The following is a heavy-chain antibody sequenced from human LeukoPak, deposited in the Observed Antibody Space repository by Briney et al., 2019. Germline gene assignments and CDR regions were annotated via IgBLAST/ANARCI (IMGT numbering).Heavy chain of an antibody. CDR2: ISAYNGNS. D-gene: IGHD1-26*01. Sequence: ASVKVSCKASGYTFTSYAISWVRQAPGHGLEWLGWISAYNGNSNYAQNLQGRVTMTTDTSTGTAYMELRSLRSDDTAVYYCARGGQIVGAPDYWGQGTLVTVSS. CDR1: GYTFTSYA. J-gene: IGHJ4*02. V-gene: IGHV1-18*01. CDR3: ARGGQIVGAPDY.